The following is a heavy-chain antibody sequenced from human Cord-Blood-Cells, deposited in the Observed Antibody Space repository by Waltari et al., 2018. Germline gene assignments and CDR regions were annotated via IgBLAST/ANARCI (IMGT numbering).Heavy chain of an antibody. CDR2: IYYSGST. V-gene: IGHV4-30-4*08. CDR3: ARVAIGRGSSAFDI. D-gene: IGHD3-16*01. J-gene: IGHJ3*02. CDR1: GGPLRSGAYY. Sequence: QVQLQESGPGLVKPSQTLSLTCTVSGGPLRSGAYYLTWLRQPPGKGLEWIGYIYYSGSTYYNPSLKSRVTISVDTSKNQFSLKLSSVTAADTAVYYCARVAIGRGSSAFDIWGQGTMVTVSS.